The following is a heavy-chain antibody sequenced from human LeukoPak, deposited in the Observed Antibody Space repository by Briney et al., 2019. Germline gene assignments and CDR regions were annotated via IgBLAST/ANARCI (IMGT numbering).Heavy chain of an antibody. Sequence: GGSLRLSCAASGFTFSTYGMSWVRQAPGKGLEWVSAISGSGSNIYYSDSVKGRFTVSRDNSKNTLYLQMNSLRVEDTAVYYCAKGGSYRSQPYFDYWGQGTPVTVSS. CDR2: ISGSGSNI. CDR1: GFTFSTYG. J-gene: IGHJ4*02. V-gene: IGHV3-23*01. D-gene: IGHD3-16*02. CDR3: AKGGSYRSQPYFDY.